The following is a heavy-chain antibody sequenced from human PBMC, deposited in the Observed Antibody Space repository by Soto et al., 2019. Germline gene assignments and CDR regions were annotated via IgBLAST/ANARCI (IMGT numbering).Heavy chain of an antibody. V-gene: IGHV3-33*05. Sequence: QVQLAASRGGVVQPGTSLRLSCVGSGFTFRSYVIHWVRQAPGKGLEWVALSSYDGCNNFYGDSVKGRFTISRHYSRNTVELHRVRLTCEETALYSCARWVTTGGLDVWGEGSLVSVFS. CDR1: GFTFRSYV. J-gene: IGHJ4*02. CDR2: SSYDGCNN. CDR3: ARWVTTGGLDV. D-gene: IGHD2-21*02.